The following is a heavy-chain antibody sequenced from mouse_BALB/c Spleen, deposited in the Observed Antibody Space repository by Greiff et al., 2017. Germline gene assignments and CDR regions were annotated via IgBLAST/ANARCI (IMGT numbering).Heavy chain of an antibody. CDR2: IWGDGST. Sequence: QVQLQQSGPGLVAPSQSLSITCTVSGFSLTSYGVSWVRQPPGKGLEWLGVIWGDGSTNYHSALISRLSISKDNSKSQVFLKMNSLQTDDTAMYYCARDGEVRAWFAYWGQGTLVTVSA. J-gene: IGHJ3*01. CDR3: ARDGEVRAWFAY. D-gene: IGHD2-14*01. CDR1: GFSLTSYG. V-gene: IGHV2-3*01.